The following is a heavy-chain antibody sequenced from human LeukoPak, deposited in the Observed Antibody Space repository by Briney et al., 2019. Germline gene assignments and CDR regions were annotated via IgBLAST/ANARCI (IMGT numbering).Heavy chain of an antibody. CDR1: GFTFSSYA. D-gene: IGHD6-13*01. V-gene: IGHV3-23*01. Sequence: PGGSLRLSCAASGFTFSSYAMSWVRQAPGKGLEWVSAISGSGGSTYYADSVKGRFTISRDNSKNTLYLQMNSLRAEDTAVYYCARDMGHSSSWLIGFDYWGQGTLVTVSS. J-gene: IGHJ4*02. CDR3: ARDMGHSSSWLIGFDY. CDR2: ISGSGGST.